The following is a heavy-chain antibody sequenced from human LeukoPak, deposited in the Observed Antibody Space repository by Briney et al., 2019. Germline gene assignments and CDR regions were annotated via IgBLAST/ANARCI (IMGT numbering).Heavy chain of an antibody. Sequence: SETLSLTCTVSGGSISSYYWSWIRQPPGKGLEWIGYIYYSGSTNYNPSLKSRVTISVDTSKNQFSLKLSSVTAADTAVYYCARAQPTSSWYDLWDYYYYYMDVWGKGTTVTVSS. J-gene: IGHJ6*03. V-gene: IGHV4-59*01. D-gene: IGHD6-13*01. CDR3: ARAQPTSSWYDLWDYYYYYMDV. CDR2: IYYSGST. CDR1: GGSISSYY.